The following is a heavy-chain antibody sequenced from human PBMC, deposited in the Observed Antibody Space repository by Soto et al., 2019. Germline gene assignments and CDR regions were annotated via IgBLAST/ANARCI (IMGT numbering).Heavy chain of an antibody. CDR1: GYASLSHA. Sequence: QVQLVQSGPEMRQPGASVKVSCKASGYASLSHAMHWVRQVPGQLYEWLGWINAGVDGTMYSERFQDRIRITRDTSANTVYMELNALTSEDTAVYYCAREVPGVTSFDYGGQGTLVIVSS. CDR2: INAGVDGT. D-gene: IGHD3-10*01. CDR3: AREVPGVTSFDY. V-gene: IGHV1-3*01. J-gene: IGHJ4*02.